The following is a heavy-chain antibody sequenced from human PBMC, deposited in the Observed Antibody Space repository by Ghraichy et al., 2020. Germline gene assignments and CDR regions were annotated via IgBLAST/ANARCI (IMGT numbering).Heavy chain of an antibody. CDR2: ISGSGYST. Sequence: GGSLRLSCAASGFTFSSYAMSWVRQAPGKGLEWVSFISGSGYSTYYADSVKGRFAISRDNYNNTLSLQMNSLRAEDTAVYYCAKGDYGDSLTAPDLWGQGTLVTVSS. D-gene: IGHD4-17*01. CDR1: GFTFSSYA. J-gene: IGHJ4*02. CDR3: AKGDYGDSLTAPDL. V-gene: IGHV3-23*01.